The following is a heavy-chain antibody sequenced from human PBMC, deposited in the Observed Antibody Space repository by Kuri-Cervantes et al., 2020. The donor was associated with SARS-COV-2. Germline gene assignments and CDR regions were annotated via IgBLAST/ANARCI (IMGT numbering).Heavy chain of an antibody. CDR1: GFTFSRYG. V-gene: IGHV3-33*01. Sequence: GESLKISCAASGFTFSRYGMHWVRQAPGKGLEWVAVIWYDGSNKYYADSVKGRFTISRDNAKNTLSLQMNSLRAEDTAVYYCARGLYSSSWYCPDYRGQGTLVTVSS. CDR2: IWYDGSNK. CDR3: ARGLYSSSWYCPDY. D-gene: IGHD6-13*01. J-gene: IGHJ4*02.